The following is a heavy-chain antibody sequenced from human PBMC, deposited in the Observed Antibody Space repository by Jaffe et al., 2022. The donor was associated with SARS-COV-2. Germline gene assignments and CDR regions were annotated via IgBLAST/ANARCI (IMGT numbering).Heavy chain of an antibody. CDR2: IYYSGST. D-gene: IGHD3-22*01. V-gene: IGHV4-39*01. CDR1: GGSISSSSYY. J-gene: IGHJ3*02. CDR3: ARHAPLGSGYYPNYAFDI. Sequence: QLQLQESGPGLVKPSETLSLTCTVSGGSISSSSYYWGWIRQPPGKGLEWIGSIYYSGSTYYNPSLKSRVTISVDTSKNQFSLKLSSVTAADTAVYYCARHAPLGSGYYPNYAFDIWGQGTMVTVSS.